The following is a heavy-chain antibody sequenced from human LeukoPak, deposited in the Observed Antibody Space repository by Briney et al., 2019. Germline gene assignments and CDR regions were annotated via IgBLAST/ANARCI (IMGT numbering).Heavy chain of an antibody. J-gene: IGHJ4*02. D-gene: IGHD4-23*01. Sequence: SETLSLTCTVSGGSISGYFWSWIRQPAGKGLEWIGRIHDNGDSNQNPSLKSRVTISVDTSKRQFSLKLSSVTATDTAVYYCARHSSMTTVVFDYWGQGTLVTVSS. V-gene: IGHV4-59*08. CDR3: ARHSSMTTVVFDY. CDR1: GGSISGYF. CDR2: IHDNGDS.